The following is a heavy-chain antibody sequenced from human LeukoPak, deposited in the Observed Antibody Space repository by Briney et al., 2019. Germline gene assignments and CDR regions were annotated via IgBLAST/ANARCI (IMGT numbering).Heavy chain of an antibody. CDR3: ARDNSGWNGYYYYGMDV. CDR2: ISYDGSNK. Sequence: GRSLRLSCAASGFTFSSYAMHWVRQAPGKGLEWVAVISYDGSNKYYADSVKGRFTISRDNTKNTLYLQMNSLRAEDTAVYYCARDNSGWNGYYYYGMDVWGQGTTVTVSS. CDR1: GFTFSSYA. D-gene: IGHD6-19*01. V-gene: IGHV3-30*04. J-gene: IGHJ6*02.